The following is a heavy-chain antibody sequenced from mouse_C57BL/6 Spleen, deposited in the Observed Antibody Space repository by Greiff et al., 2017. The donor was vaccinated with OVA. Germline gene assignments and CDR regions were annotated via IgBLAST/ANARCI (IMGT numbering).Heavy chain of an antibody. CDR3: AKSPFNNYGGGAMDY. J-gene: IGHJ4*01. V-gene: IGHV1-64*01. CDR2: IHPNSGST. CDR1: GYTFTSYW. Sequence: QVQLQQPGAELVKPGASVKLSCKASGYTFTSYWMHWVKQRPGQGLEWIGMIHPNSGSTNYNEKFKSKATLTVDKSSSTAYMQLTSLTSEDSAVYSCAKSPFNNYGGGAMDYWGQGTSVTVSS. D-gene: IGHD1-1*01.